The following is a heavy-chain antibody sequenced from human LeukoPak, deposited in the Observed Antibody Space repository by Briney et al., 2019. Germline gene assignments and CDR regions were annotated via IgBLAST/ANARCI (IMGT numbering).Heavy chain of an antibody. Sequence: SETLSLTCAVYGGSFSGYYWSWIRQPPGKGLEWIGEINHSGSTNYNPSLKSRVTISVDTSKNQFSLKLSSVTAADTAVYYCARAPLPSRRGYYYYYYYYGMDVWGQGTTVTVSS. CDR1: GGSFSGYY. V-gene: IGHV4-34*01. D-gene: IGHD3-22*01. J-gene: IGHJ6*02. CDR2: INHSGST. CDR3: ARAPLPSRRGYYYYYYYYGMDV.